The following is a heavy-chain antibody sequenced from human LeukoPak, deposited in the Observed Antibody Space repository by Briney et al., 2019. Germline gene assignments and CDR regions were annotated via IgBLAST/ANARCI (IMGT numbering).Heavy chain of an antibody. J-gene: IGHJ4*02. D-gene: IGHD5-18*01. Sequence: SVTLPLTCSVSGYSISSGYYWGWIRQPPGKGLEWIGEINHSGSTSYNPSLKSRVTISVDASKSQFSLKLNSVTAADTAVYYCARAVDTAMVIFDYWGQGTLVTVSS. CDR3: ARAVDTAMVIFDY. CDR1: GYSISSGYY. CDR2: INHSGST. V-gene: IGHV4-38-2*02.